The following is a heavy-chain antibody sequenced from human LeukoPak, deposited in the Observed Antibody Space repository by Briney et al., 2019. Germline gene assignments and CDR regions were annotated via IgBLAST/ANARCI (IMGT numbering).Heavy chain of an antibody. J-gene: IGHJ4*02. CDR2: INPSGGST. D-gene: IGHD3-9*01. CDR1: GYTFTSYY. V-gene: IGHV1-46*01. CDR3: AKDRHSSDILTGYYDY. Sequence: GASVKVSCKASGYTFTSYYMHWVRQAPGQGLEWMGIINPSGGSTSYAQKFQGRVTMTRDTSTSTVYMELSSLRSEDTAVYYCAKDRHSSDILTGYYDYWGQGTLVTVSS.